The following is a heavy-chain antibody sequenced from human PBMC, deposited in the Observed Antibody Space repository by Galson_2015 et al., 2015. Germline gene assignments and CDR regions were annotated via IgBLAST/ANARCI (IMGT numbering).Heavy chain of an antibody. J-gene: IGHJ6*02. V-gene: IGHV1-46*01. D-gene: IGHD2-15*01. CDR3: ATRRPCSGGTCHGLYV. CDR1: GNTFPNYY. CDR2: INPSGGNT. Sequence: SVKVSCKASGNTFPNYYIHWLRQAPGQGLEWMGAINPSGGNTIYAQKFLGRVTMTRDTSTSVVYMELSRQTSDDAGVYYCATRRPCSGGTCHGLYVWGQGTTVTVS.